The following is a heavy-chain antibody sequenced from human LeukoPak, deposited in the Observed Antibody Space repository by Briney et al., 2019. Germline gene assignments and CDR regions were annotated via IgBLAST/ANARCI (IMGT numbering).Heavy chain of an antibody. D-gene: IGHD6-19*01. Sequence: PGRSLRLSCAASGFTFDDYAMHWVRQAPGKGLEWVSGISWNSGSIGYADSVKDRFTISRDNAKNSLYLQMNSLRAEDTALYYCAKGSSGWYEDGSYFDYWGQGTLVTVSS. CDR1: GFTFDDYA. J-gene: IGHJ4*02. V-gene: IGHV3-9*01. CDR3: AKGSSGWYEDGSYFDY. CDR2: ISWNSGSI.